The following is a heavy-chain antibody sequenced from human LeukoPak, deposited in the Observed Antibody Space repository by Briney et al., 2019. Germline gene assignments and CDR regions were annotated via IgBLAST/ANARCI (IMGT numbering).Heavy chain of an antibody. J-gene: IGHJ6*03. CDR2: INPNSGGT. V-gene: IGHV1-2*02. D-gene: IGHD1-1*01. CDR1: GYTITNNY. Sequence: GASVKVSCKASGYTITNNYMHWVRQAPGQGLEWMGWINPNSGGTNYAQKFQGRVTMTRDTSISTAYMELSRLRSDDTAVYYCARDYGWNDVEAGDLVAPYYYYYYMDVWGKGTTVTVSS. CDR3: ARDYGWNDVEAGDLVAPYYYYYYMDV.